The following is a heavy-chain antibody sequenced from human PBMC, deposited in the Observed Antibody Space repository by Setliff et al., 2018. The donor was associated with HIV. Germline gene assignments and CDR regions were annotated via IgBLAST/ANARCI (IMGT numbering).Heavy chain of an antibody. CDR2: MYYSGNT. CDR1: GGSISSGGYS. CDR3: ARGDYPLSTVATIKGVVWFDP. V-gene: IGHV4-61*08. D-gene: IGHD5-12*01. J-gene: IGHJ5*02. Sequence: PSETLSLTCAVSGGSISSGGYSWSWIRQPPGKGLEWIGYMYYSGNTNYNPSLKSRVTISVDTSKHQFSLKLSSVTAADTAVYYCARGDYPLSTVATIKGVVWFDPWGQGTLVTVSS.